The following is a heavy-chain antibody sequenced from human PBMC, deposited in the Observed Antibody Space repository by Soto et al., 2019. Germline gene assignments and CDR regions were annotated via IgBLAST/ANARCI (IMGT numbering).Heavy chain of an antibody. CDR2: ISGSGAST. CDR1: GFTFSSYA. CDR3: AHCDWFIDY. Sequence: EVQLLESGGGLVQPGGSLRLSCAASGFTFSSYAMSWVRQAPGKGLEWVSAISGSGASTYYADSVKGRFTISTDNSKNTLKLQMTSLRAEDAAVYYAAHCDWFIDYWGQGTLVTVAS. V-gene: IGHV3-23*01. J-gene: IGHJ4*02. D-gene: IGHD3-9*01.